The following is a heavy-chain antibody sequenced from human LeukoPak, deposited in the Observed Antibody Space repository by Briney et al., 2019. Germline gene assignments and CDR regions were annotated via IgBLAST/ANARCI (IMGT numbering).Heavy chain of an antibody. CDR1: GFTFSNYW. J-gene: IGHJ4*02. CDR3: AKGVAVASPYYFDY. V-gene: IGHV3-74*01. D-gene: IGHD6-19*01. Sequence: PGGSLRLSCAASGFTFSNYWMHWVRQAPGKGLEWVSRINEDASIISYADSVKGRFTISRDNSKNTLYLQMNSLRAEDTAVYYCAKGVAVASPYYFDYWGQGTLVTVSS. CDR2: INEDASII.